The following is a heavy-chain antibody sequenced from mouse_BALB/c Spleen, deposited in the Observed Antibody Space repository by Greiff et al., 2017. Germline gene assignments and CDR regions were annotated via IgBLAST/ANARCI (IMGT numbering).Heavy chain of an antibody. CDR2: IWGDGST. Sequence: VKLKESGPGLVAPSQSLSITCTVSGFSLTGYGVNWVRQPPGKGLEWLGMIWGDGSTDYNSALKYRLSISKDNSKSQVFLKMNSLQTDDTARYYCASSYGNYWYFDVWGAETTVTVSS. CDR3: ASSYGNYWYFDV. D-gene: IGHD2-1*01. V-gene: IGHV2-6-7*01. CDR1: GFSLTGYG. J-gene: IGHJ1*01.